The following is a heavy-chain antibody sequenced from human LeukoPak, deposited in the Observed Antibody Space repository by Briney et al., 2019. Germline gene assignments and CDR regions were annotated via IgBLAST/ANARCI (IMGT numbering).Heavy chain of an antibody. CDR2: IRATAGTT. V-gene: IGHV3-23*01. CDR1: RFTFSSYA. J-gene: IGHJ4*02. Sequence: GGSLRLSCAASRFTFSSYAMTWVRQAPGKGLQWVSTIRATAGTTYYADSVQGRFTISRDNSKNTVFLQMNSLRAEDTAVYYCAKGGYTSHYDYWGQGTLVTVSS. D-gene: IGHD5-12*01. CDR3: AKGGYTSHYDY.